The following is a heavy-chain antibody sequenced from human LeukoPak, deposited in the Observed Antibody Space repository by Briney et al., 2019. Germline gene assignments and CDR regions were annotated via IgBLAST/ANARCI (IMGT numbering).Heavy chain of an antibody. D-gene: IGHD4-17*01. CDR2: ISAYNGDT. Sequence: GASVKVSCKASGYTFTSSGISWVRQAPGQGLEWMGWISAYNGDTNYAQKVQGRVTMTTDTSTSTAYMELRSLRSDDTAVYYCARDYDSTVTTIDNWGQGTLVTVSS. CDR1: GYTFTSSG. J-gene: IGHJ4*02. CDR3: ARDYDSTVTTIDN. V-gene: IGHV1-18*01.